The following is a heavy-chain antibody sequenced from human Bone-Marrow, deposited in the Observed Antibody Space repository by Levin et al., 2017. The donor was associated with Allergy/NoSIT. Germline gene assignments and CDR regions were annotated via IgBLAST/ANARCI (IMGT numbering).Heavy chain of an antibody. CDR1: GFTFSHYG. V-gene: IGHV3-30*03. CDR2: ISYDGSNE. Sequence: PGGSLRLSCAASGFTFSHYGMNWVRQAPGKGLECVAVISYDGSNEYYAESVKGRFIISRDNSNNTLFLQMNSLRAEDTALYYCATDSADVRSWVGAWGQGTLVTVSS. CDR3: ATDSADVRSWVGA. J-gene: IGHJ5*02. D-gene: IGHD1-26*01.